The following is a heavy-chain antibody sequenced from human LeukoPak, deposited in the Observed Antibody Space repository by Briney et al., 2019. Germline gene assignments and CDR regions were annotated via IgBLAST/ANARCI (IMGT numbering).Heavy chain of an antibody. Sequence: GESLKISCKGSGYSFTSYWIGWVRQMPGKGLGWMGIIYPGDSDTRYSPSFQGQVTISADKSISTAYLQWSSLKASDTAMYYCARQRFGGTIFGSYGMDVWGQGTTVTVSS. CDR1: GYSFTSYW. CDR3: ARQRFGGTIFGSYGMDV. V-gene: IGHV5-51*01. J-gene: IGHJ6*02. CDR2: IYPGDSDT. D-gene: IGHD3-3*01.